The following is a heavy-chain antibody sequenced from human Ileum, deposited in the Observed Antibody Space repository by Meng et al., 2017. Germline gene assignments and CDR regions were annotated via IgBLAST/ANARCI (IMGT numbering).Heavy chain of an antibody. CDR1: TFTSRA. Sequence: HVQIVQSGVEGKAPGASVRVSCNTFTSRAKQWARQAAGQRLEWMGWIIAGSGSTRYSQKFQGRITITRDTSANIAYMDLSSLRFEDTAVYYCVREDSSGYWAYWGQGTLVTVSS. V-gene: IGHV1-3*01. CDR3: VREDSSGYWAY. CDR2: IIAGSGST. D-gene: IGHD3-22*01. J-gene: IGHJ4*02.